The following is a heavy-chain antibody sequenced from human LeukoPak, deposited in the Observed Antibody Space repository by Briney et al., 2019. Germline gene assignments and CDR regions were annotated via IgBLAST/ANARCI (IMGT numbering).Heavy chain of an antibody. CDR2: ISVDSNYL. D-gene: IGHD6-19*01. V-gene: IGHV3-21*04. CDR3: ARVGLDNTGWHISWFGP. CDR1: GFTFNTYS. J-gene: IGHJ5*02. Sequence: PGGSLRLSCAASGFTFNTYSMNWVRQAPGKGLEWISSISVDSNYLYYVDSLRGRFTVSRDNTKNSLYLQMNSLRAEDTAIYYCARVGLDNTGWHISWFGPWGQGTLVTVSS.